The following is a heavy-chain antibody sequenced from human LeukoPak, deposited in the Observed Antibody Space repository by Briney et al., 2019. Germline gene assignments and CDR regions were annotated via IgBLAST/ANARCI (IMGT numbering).Heavy chain of an antibody. V-gene: IGHV3-7*01. J-gene: IGHJ3*02. CDR3: ARKVAYYDFWSGTYAFDI. Sequence: GGSLRLSCAASGFTFSSYWMSWVRQAPGKGLERVANIKQDGSEKYYVDSVKGRFTISRDNAKNSLYLQMNSLRAEDTAVYYCARKVAYYDFWSGTYAFDIWGQGTMVTVSS. CDR2: IKQDGSEK. D-gene: IGHD3-3*01. CDR1: GFTFSSYW.